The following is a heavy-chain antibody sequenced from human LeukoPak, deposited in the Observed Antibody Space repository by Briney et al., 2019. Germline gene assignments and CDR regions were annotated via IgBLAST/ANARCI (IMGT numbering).Heavy chain of an antibody. CDR2: INPNSGGT. V-gene: IGHV1-2*06. CDR1: GYTFTGYY. Sequence: ASVKVSRKASGYTFTGYYMHWVRQPPGQGLEWMGRINPNSGGTNYAQKFQGRVTMTRDTSISTAYMELSRLRSDDTAVYYCARDYYGSGSYSLVDYWGQGTLVTVSS. CDR3: ARDYYGSGSYSLVDY. D-gene: IGHD3-10*01. J-gene: IGHJ4*02.